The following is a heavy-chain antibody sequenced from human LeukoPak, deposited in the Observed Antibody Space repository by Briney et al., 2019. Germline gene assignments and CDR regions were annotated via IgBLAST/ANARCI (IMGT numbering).Heavy chain of an antibody. CDR3: AREITMKARFDY. V-gene: IGHV3-21*01. D-gene: IGHD3-22*01. J-gene: IGHJ4*02. CDR1: GFTFSSYS. Sequence: GGSLRLSCAASGFTFSSYSMNWVRQAPGKGLEWVSSISSSSSYIYYADSVKGRFTISRDNAKNSLYLQMNSLRAEDTAVYYCAREITMKARFDYWGQGTLVTVSS. CDR2: ISSSSSYI.